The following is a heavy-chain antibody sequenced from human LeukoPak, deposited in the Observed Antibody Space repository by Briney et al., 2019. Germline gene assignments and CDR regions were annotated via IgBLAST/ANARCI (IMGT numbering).Heavy chain of an antibody. Sequence: GGSLRLSCAASGFTFSSYGMHWVRQAPGKGLEWVAFIRNDGRNKYYADSVKGRFTISRDNSKNTLYLQMNSLRAEDTAVYYCAREASSGAYNDYWGQGTLVTVSS. CDR3: AREASSGAYNDY. V-gene: IGHV3-30*02. CDR2: IRNDGRNK. CDR1: GFTFSSYG. D-gene: IGHD1-26*01. J-gene: IGHJ4*02.